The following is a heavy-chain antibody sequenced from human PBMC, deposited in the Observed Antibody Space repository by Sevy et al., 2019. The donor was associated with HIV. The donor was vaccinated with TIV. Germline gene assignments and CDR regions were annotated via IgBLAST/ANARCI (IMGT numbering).Heavy chain of an antibody. J-gene: IGHJ6*02. CDR2: IKQDGSEK. CDR1: GFTFSSYW. CDR3: ARERRGYYDFWSGYYDLYYYGMDV. D-gene: IGHD3-3*01. Sequence: GGYLRLSCAASGFTFSSYWMSWVRQAPGKGLEWVANIKQDGSEKYYVDSVKGRFTISRDNAKNSLYLQMNSLRAEDTAVYYCARERRGYYDFWSGYYDLYYYGMDVWGQGTTVTVSS. V-gene: IGHV3-7*01.